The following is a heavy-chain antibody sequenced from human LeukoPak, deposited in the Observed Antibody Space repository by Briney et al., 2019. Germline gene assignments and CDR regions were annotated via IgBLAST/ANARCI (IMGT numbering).Heavy chain of an antibody. CDR1: GFTFSSYS. CDR2: ISSSSSYI. Sequence: GGSLRLSCAASGFTFSSYSMNWVRQAPGKGLEWVSSISSSSSYIYYADSVKGRFTISRDDAKNSLYLQMNSLRAEDTAVYYCASQGFITMVRGVTRFDYWGQGTLVTVSS. D-gene: IGHD3-10*01. CDR3: ASQGFITMVRGVTRFDY. J-gene: IGHJ4*02. V-gene: IGHV3-21*01.